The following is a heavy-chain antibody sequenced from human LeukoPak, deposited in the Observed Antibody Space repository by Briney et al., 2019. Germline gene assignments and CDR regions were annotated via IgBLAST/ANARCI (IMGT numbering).Heavy chain of an antibody. CDR2: INPNSGGT. Sequence: ASVKVSCKASGYTFTGYYMHWVRQAPGQGLEWMGWINPNSGGTNYAQKFQGRVTMTRDTSISTAYMELSRLRSDDTAVYYCARDSGSPIPWYNWFDPWGQGTLVTVSS. CDR3: ARDSGSPIPWYNWFDP. D-gene: IGHD3-10*01. CDR1: GYTFTGYY. V-gene: IGHV1-2*02. J-gene: IGHJ5*02.